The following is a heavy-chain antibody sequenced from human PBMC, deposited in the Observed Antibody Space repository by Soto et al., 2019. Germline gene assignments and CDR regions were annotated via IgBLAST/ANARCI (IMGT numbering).Heavy chain of an antibody. CDR1: GFTFSGYW. CDR3: ARSGSENDF. CDR2: IKEDGSEK. D-gene: IGHD5-12*01. V-gene: IGHV3-7*03. Sequence: GSLRLSCAASGFTFSGYWMSWVRQAPGKGLEWVANIKEDGSEKNYVDSVRGRFTISRDNAMNSLYLEMNSLRAEDTAVYYCARSGSENDFWGQGTLVTVSS. J-gene: IGHJ4*02.